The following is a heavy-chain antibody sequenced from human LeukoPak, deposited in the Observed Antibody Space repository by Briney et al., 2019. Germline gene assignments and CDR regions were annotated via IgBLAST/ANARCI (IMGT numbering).Heavy chain of an antibody. D-gene: IGHD7-27*01. V-gene: IGHV4-59*12. Sequence: SETLSLTCTVSGGSISSYYWSWIRQPPGKGLEWIGYIYYSGSTNYNPSLKSRGTISVDTSKNQVSLQLNSVTPEDTAVYYCSRELAWGPADYWGQGTLVTVSS. CDR3: SRELAWGPADY. CDR2: IYYSGST. CDR1: GGSISSYY. J-gene: IGHJ4*02.